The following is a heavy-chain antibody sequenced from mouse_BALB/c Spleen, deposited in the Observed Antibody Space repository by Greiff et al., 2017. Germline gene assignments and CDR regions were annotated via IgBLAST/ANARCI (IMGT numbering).Heavy chain of an antibody. CDR2: IWSGGST. CDR3: ATPYGNYLFAY. V-gene: IGHV2-2*02. D-gene: IGHD2-10*02. J-gene: IGHJ3*01. Sequence: QVQLKESGPGLVQPSQSLSITCTVSGFSLTSYGVHWVRQSPGKGLEWLGVIWSGGSTDYNAAFISRLSISKDNSKSQVFFKMNSLQANDTAIYYCATPYGNYLFAYWGQGTLVTVSA. CDR1: GFSLTSYG.